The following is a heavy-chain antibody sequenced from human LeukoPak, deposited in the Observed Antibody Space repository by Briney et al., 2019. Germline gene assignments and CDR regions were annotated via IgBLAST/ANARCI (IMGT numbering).Heavy chain of an antibody. CDR2: INPNSGGT. CDR3: ARGAMGSSWYVGWFDP. Sequence: ASVKVSCKASGYTFTGYYMHWVRQAPGQGLEWMGWINPNSGGTNYAQKFRGRVTMTRDTSISTAYMELSRLRSDDTAVYYCARGAMGSSWYVGWFDPWGQGTLVTVSS. J-gene: IGHJ5*02. D-gene: IGHD6-13*01. CDR1: GYTFTGYY. V-gene: IGHV1-2*02.